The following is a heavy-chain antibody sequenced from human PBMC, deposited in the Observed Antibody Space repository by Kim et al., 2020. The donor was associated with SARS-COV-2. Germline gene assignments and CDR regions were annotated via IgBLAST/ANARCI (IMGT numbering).Heavy chain of an antibody. CDR1: GGTFSSYA. Sequence: SVKVSCKASGGTFSSYAISWVRQAPGQGLEWMGGIIPIFGTANYAQKFQGRVTITADESTSTAYMELSSLRSEDTAVYYCARDSPGSGNPRYYYYYGMDVWGQGTTVTVSS. CDR2: IIPIFGTA. J-gene: IGHJ6*02. D-gene: IGHD3-10*01. CDR3: ARDSPGSGNPRYYYYYGMDV. V-gene: IGHV1-69*13.